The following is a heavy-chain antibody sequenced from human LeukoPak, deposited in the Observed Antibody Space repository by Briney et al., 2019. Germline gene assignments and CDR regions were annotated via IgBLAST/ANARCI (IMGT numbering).Heavy chain of an antibody. J-gene: IGHJ5*02. V-gene: IGHV4-38-2*02. Sequence: SETLSLTCTVSGYSISSGYYWGWIRQPPGKGLEWIGSIYHSGNTYYNPSLKSRVTISVDTSKNQFSLKLSSVTAADTAVYYCAKAMVRGGVAALGFDPWGQGTLVTVSS. CDR3: AKAMVRGGVAALGFDP. CDR2: IYHSGNT. CDR1: GYSISSGYY. D-gene: IGHD3-10*01.